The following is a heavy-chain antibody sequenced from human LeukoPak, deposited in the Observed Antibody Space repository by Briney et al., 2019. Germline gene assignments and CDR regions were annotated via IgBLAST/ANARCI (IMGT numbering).Heavy chain of an antibody. CDR2: INPSGETT. V-gene: IGHV1-46*01. D-gene: IGHD3-10*01. Sequence: ASVKVSCKTSGYTFTSSYIHWVRQAPGQGLEWMGIINPSGETTNYAQRFRGRVTMTRDTSTSTVYMELSSLRSEDTAVYYCATRKFGDYFFDYWGQGTLVTVSS. CDR1: GYTFTSSY. CDR3: ATRKFGDYFFDY. J-gene: IGHJ4*02.